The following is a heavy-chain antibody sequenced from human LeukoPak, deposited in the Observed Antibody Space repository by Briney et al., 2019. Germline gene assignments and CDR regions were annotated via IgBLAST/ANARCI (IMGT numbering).Heavy chain of an antibody. D-gene: IGHD5-12*01. V-gene: IGHV3-15*01. J-gene: IGHJ4*02. CDR2: IKRRSEGEAT. Sequence: GGSLRLSCVAYGFSFSNVWMTWVRRAPGKGLEWVGRIKRRSEGEATDYAAPVRDRVTISRDDLKNTLFLQINSLKTEDTAVYYCTTVVGYSIIYWGQGTLVTVSS. CDR3: TTVVGYSIIY. CDR1: GFSFSNVW.